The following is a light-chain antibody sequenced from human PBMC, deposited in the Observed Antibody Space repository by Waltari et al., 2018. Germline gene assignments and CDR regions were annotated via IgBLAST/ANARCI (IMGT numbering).Light chain of an antibody. CDR1: SDDIGAYSY. CDR3: SAYTSRGTLK. V-gene: IGLV2-14*03. J-gene: IGLJ2*01. Sequence: QSALTQPASVSGSPGQSITISCTGTSDDIGAYSYVTWYHQRPGKVPKLIIYDLTERPSGVSHRFSCSKSGSTASLTVSGLQAEDEGLFYCSAYTSRGTLKFGGGTRVTVL. CDR2: DLT.